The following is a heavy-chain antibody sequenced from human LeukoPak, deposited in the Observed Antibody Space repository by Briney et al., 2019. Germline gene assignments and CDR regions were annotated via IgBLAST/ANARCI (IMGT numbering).Heavy chain of an antibody. V-gene: IGHV3-33*01. J-gene: IGHJ4*02. CDR2: IWYDGSHK. Sequence: PGGSLRLSCVASGFTFSSYSMNWLRQAPGKGLEWVAVIWYDGSHKYYADSAKGRFTISRDNSKNTVSLQMDSLRVEDTALYYCARDLGGCGYRFGSYYFDHWGQGIQVTVSS. D-gene: IGHD5-18*01. CDR1: GFTFSSYS. CDR3: ARDLGGCGYRFGSYYFDH.